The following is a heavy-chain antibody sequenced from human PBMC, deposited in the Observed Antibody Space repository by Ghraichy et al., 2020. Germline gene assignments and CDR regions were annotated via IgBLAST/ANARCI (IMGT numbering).Heavy chain of an antibody. CDR1: GGSISSSSYY. D-gene: IGHD1-26*01. J-gene: IGHJ5*02. CDR3: ARQELLSFWFDP. CDR2: IYYSGST. V-gene: IGHV4-39*01. Sequence: SETLSLTCTVSGGSISSSSYYWGWIRQPPGKGLEWIGSIYYSGSTYYNPSLKSRVTISVDTSKNQFSLKLSSVTAADTAVYYCARQELLSFWFDPWGQGTLVTVSS.